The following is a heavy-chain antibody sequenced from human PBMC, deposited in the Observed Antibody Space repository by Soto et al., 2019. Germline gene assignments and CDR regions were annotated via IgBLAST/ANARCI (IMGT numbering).Heavy chain of an antibody. CDR3: VRVHLGAPTRYFDY. J-gene: IGHJ4*02. CDR2: VRNKANSYST. CDR1: GFTFSDHY. V-gene: IGHV3-72*01. Sequence: EVQLVESGGGLVQPGGSLRLSCAASGFTFSDHYMDWVRQAPGKGLEWVGSVRNKANSYSTQYAASVKGRFTVSRDDSENSVFLQMNSLKSDDTAVYYCVRVHLGAPTRYFDYWGQGTLVTVSS.